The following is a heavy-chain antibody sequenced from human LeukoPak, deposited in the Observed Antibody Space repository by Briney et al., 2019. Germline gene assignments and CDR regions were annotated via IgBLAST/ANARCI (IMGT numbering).Heavy chain of an antibody. V-gene: IGHV1-69*01. J-gene: IGHJ6*02. CDR2: IIPIFGTA. CDR1: GGTFSSYA. Sequence: SVKVSCKASGGTFSSYAISWVRQAPGQGLEWMGGIIPIFGTANYAQKFQGRVTIAADESTSTAYMELSSLRSEDTAVYYCARDRPLVFLATGYYYGMDVWGQGTTVTVSS. CDR3: ARDRPLVFLATGYYYGMDV. D-gene: IGHD2-21*01.